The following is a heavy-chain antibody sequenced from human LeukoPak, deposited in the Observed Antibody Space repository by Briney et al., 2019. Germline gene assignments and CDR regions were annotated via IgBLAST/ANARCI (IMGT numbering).Heavy chain of an antibody. J-gene: IGHJ3*01. CDR2: IYPGDSGP. CDR3: GMSGDRVPLQDDVFDV. D-gene: IGHD1-26*01. Sequence: PGESLKISCKVSGYSFTSYCIGWVRQRPGKGLEWMGIIYPGDSGPTYSPSFQGQVTISVDKSINTAYLQWSSLQASDTAMYYCGMSGDRVPLQDDVFDVWGQGTMVTVST. CDR1: GYSFTSYC. V-gene: IGHV5-51*01.